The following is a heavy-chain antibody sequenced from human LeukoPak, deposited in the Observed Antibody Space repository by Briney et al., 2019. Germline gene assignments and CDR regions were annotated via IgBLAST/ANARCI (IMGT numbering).Heavy chain of an antibody. CDR1: GGSISSGGYY. CDR3: ARDIFKGTNWFDP. V-gene: IGHV4-31*03. J-gene: IGHJ5*02. CDR2: IYYSGST. Sequence: SQTLSLTCTVSGGSISSGGYYWSWIRQHPGKGLEWIGYIYYSGSTYYNPSLKSRATISVDTSNNQFSLKLSSVTAADTAVYYCARDIFKGTNWFDPWGQGTLVTVSS. D-gene: IGHD2-15*01.